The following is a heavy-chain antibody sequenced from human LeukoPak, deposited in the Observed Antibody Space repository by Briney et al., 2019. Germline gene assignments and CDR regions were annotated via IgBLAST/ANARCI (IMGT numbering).Heavy chain of an antibody. CDR1: GGSISSSSYY. CDR2: IYYSGST. Sequence: SETLSLTCRVSGGSISSSSYYWGWIRQPPGKGLEWIGSIYYSGSTYYNPSLKSRVTISVDTSKNQFSLKLSSVTAADTAVYYCARHSTAYDFWSGYSTFDYWGQGTLVTVSS. D-gene: IGHD3-3*01. CDR3: ARHSTAYDFWSGYSTFDY. J-gene: IGHJ4*02. V-gene: IGHV4-39*01.